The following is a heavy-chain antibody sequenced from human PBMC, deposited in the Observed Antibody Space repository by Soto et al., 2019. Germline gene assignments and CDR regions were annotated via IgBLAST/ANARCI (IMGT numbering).Heavy chain of an antibody. Sequence: EVQLVESGGGLVKPGGSLRLSCAASGFTFSNAWMSWVRQAPGKGLEWVGRIKSKTDGGTTDYAAPVKGRLTISRDDSKNTLYLQMNSLKTEDTAVYYCIRRSRGKNYYYYGMDVWGQGTTVTVSS. CDR2: IKSKTDGGTT. CDR3: IRRSRGKNYYYYGMDV. V-gene: IGHV3-15*01. CDR1: GFTFSNAW. J-gene: IGHJ6*02. D-gene: IGHD1-26*01.